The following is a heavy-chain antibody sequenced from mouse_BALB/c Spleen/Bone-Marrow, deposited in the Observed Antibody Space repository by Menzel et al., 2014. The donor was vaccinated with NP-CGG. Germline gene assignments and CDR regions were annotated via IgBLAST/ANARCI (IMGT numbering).Heavy chain of an antibody. J-gene: IGHJ4*01. V-gene: IGHV1-52*01. CDR3: ARGGGSYAMDY. D-gene: IGHD1-2*01. Sequence: QVQLQHSGAELVRPGASVKLSCKASGYTFTSYWMNWVKQRPEQGLEWIGRIDPYDSETHYDQKFKDKAILTVDKSSSTAYMQLSSLTSEDSAVYYCARGGGSYAMDYWGQGTSVTVSS. CDR1: GYTFTSYW. CDR2: IDPYDSET.